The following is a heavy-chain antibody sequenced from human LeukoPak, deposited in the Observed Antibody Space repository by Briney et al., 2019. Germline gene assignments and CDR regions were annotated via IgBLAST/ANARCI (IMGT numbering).Heavy chain of an antibody. D-gene: IGHD1-26*01. CDR2: INHSGST. CDR1: GGSFSGYY. Sequence: SETLSLTCAVYGGSFSGYYWSWIRQPPGKGLEWIREINHSGSTNYNPSLKSRVTISVDTSKNQFSLKLSSVTAADTAVYYCARKFLIEERRYPFDYWGQGTLVTVSS. V-gene: IGHV4-34*01. J-gene: IGHJ4*02. CDR3: ARKFLIEERRYPFDY.